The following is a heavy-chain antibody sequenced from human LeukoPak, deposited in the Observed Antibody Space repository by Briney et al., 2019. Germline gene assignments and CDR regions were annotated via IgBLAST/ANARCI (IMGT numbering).Heavy chain of an antibody. CDR2: ISSSGSTI. D-gene: IGHD1-26*01. V-gene: IGHV3-11*04. CDR1: GFTFSDYY. CDR3: ARAGTWELIYYFDN. Sequence: GGSLRLSCAASGFTFSDYYMSWIRQAPGKGLEWVSYISSSGSTIYYADSVKGRFTISRDNAKNSLYLQMNSLRAEDTAVYYCARAGTWELIYYFDNWGQGTLVTVSS. J-gene: IGHJ4*02.